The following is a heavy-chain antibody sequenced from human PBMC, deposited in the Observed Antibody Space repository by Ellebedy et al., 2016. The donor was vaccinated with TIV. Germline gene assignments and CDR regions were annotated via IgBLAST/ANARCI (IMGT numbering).Heavy chain of an antibody. CDR3: ARSEDTSGYYYFFDS. V-gene: IGHV1-69*02. Sequence: AASVKVSCKAPGGTFNTYTLSWVRQAPGQGLDGVGRIMPMFHLPTYGQKFQGRVTITADKFTSTAYLELSSLRFDNTSVYYCARSEDTSGYYYFFDSWGQGTLVTVSS. J-gene: IGHJ4*02. D-gene: IGHD3-22*01. CDR1: GGTFNTYT. CDR2: IMPMFHLP.